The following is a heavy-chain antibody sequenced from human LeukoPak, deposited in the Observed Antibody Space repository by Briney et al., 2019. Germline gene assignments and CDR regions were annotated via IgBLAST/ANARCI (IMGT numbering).Heavy chain of an antibody. D-gene: IGHD4-17*01. CDR2: INSDGSTT. Sequence: PGGSLRLSCAASGFTFSSYWMHWVRQAPGKGLVWVSRINSDGSTTSHADSVKGRLTITRDNAKNTLYLQMNSLRAEDTAVYCCARDRHGAPDYWGQGTLVTVSS. V-gene: IGHV3-74*01. CDR1: GFTFSSYW. J-gene: IGHJ4*02. CDR3: ARDRHGAPDY.